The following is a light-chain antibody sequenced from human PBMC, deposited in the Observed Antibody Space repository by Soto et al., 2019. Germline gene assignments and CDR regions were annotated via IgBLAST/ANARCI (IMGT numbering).Light chain of an antibody. Sequence: QPVLTQSSSASASLGSSVKLTCTLSSGHSSYIIAWHQQQPGKAPRYLMKLEGSGSYNKGSGVPDRFSGSSSGADRYLTISNLQSEDEADYYRETWDSNTHVFGTGTKVTVL. J-gene: IGLJ1*01. CDR2: LEGSGSY. CDR3: ETWDSNTHV. V-gene: IGLV4-60*03. CDR1: SGHSSYI.